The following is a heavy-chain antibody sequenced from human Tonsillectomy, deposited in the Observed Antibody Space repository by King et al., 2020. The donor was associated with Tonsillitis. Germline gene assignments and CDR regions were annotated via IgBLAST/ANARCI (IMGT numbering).Heavy chain of an antibody. V-gene: IGHV3-48*04. CDR1: GFTFRSHA. D-gene: IGHD2-15*01. Sequence: VQLVESGGGLVQPGGSLRLSCAGSGFTFRSHAMNWVRQAPGKGLEWISYITSKGSTIYYADSVKGRFTISRDNAKNSLYLQMNSLRAEDTAMYFRARDQDDYCGGVSCKNLDYWGQGTVVTVSS. J-gene: IGHJ4*02. CDR2: ITSKGSTI. CDR3: ARDQDDYCGGVSCKNLDY.